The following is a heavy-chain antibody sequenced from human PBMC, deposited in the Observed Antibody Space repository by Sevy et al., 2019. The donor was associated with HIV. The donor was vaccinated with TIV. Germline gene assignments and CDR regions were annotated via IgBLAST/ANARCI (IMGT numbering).Heavy chain of an antibody. D-gene: IGHD4-17*01. J-gene: IGHJ3*02. V-gene: IGHV3-30*02. CDR2: IRYDGTTK. CDR3: ARLGSTTVTTSDAFDI. Sequence: GGSLRLSCAASTFDFSSSGMNWVRQAPGKGLEWVTFIRYDGTTKYYRDSVKGRFTISRDNSKNTVYLQMNSLRPEDTATYYCARLGSTTVTTSDAFDIWGQGTTLTVSS. CDR1: TFDFSSSG.